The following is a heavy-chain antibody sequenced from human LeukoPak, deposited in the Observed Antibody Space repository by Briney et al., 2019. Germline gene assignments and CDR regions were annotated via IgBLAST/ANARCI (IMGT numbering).Heavy chain of an antibody. CDR3: AKDIVDTAMGRGGNWFDP. CDR2: ISGDGGST. V-gene: IGHV3-43*02. D-gene: IGHD5-18*01. J-gene: IGHJ5*02. Sequence: PGGSLRLSCAASGFTFDDYAMHWVRQAPGKGLDWVSLISGDGGSTYYADSVKGRFTIPRDNSKNSLYLQMNSLRTEDTALYYCAKDIVDTAMGRGGNWFDPWGQGTLVTVSS. CDR1: GFTFDDYA.